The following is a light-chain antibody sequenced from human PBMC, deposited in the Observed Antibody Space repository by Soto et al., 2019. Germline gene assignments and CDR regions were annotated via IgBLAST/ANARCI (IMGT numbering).Light chain of an antibody. CDR1: SSDVGDYNY. Sequence: QSVLTQPASVSGSPGQSITISCTGTSSDVGDYNYVSWYQQHPGKAPKPMIYDVSFRPSGVSNRFSGSKSGNTASLTISGLQAEDEADYYCSSYTSSSSYVFATGTKVTVL. V-gene: IGLV2-14*01. CDR2: DVS. CDR3: SSYTSSSSYV. J-gene: IGLJ1*01.